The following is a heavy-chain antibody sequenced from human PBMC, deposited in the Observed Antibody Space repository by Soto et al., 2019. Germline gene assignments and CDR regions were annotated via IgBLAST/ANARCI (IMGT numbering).Heavy chain of an antibody. CDR2: IKSKTVGGTT. CDR3: TTVKDYDFWSGYANYYGMDV. V-gene: IGHV3-15*07. Sequence: EVQLVESGGGLVKPGGPLELSCAPSVFVFSNAWMNWVRQAPGKGLEWAGRIKSKTVGGTTDYAAPVNGRFTISRDDSKNTLYLQMNSLKTEDTAVYYCTTVKDYDFWSGYANYYGMDVWGQGTTVTVSS. J-gene: IGHJ6*02. CDR1: VFVFSNAW. D-gene: IGHD3-3*01.